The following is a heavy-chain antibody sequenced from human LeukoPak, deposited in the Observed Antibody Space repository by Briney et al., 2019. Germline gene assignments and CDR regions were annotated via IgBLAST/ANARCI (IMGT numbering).Heavy chain of an antibody. CDR3: ASVCSSTNCYDFDY. V-gene: IGHV1-2*02. D-gene: IGHD2-2*01. Sequence: ASVKVSCKASGYTFTDYYMHWVRQAPGQGLEWMGWINPKSAGTNYAQKFQGRVTMTRGMSISTAYMELSRLRSDDTAVYYCASVCSSTNCYDFDYWGQGTLVTVSS. J-gene: IGHJ4*02. CDR2: INPKSAGT. CDR1: GYTFTDYY.